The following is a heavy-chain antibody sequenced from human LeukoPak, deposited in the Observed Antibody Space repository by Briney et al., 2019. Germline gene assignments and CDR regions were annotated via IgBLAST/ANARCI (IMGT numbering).Heavy chain of an antibody. D-gene: IGHD3-10*01. V-gene: IGHV3-30-3*01. Sequence: GGSLRLSCAASGFSFSSYAMHWVRQAPGKGLEWVAIISSDGGNKYYADSVKGRFTISRDNSKNTMYLQMNSLRAEDTAVYYCATYGAGTYVDWGQGTLVTVSS. CDR1: GFSFSSYA. CDR3: ATYGAGTYVD. J-gene: IGHJ4*02. CDR2: ISSDGGNK.